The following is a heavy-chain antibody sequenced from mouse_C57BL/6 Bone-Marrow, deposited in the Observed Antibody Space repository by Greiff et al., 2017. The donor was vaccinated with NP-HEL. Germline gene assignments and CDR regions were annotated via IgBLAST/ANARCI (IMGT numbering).Heavy chain of an antibody. CDR1: GFTFSSYA. Sequence: EVKLMESGGGLVKPGGSLKLSCAASGFTFSSYAMSWVRQTPEKRLESVATISDGGSYTYYPDNVKGRFTISRDNAKNNLYLQMSHLKSEDTAMYYCARFITTVGMDYWGQGTSVTVSS. J-gene: IGHJ4*01. CDR3: ARFITTVGMDY. V-gene: IGHV5-4*03. CDR2: ISDGGSYT. D-gene: IGHD1-1*01.